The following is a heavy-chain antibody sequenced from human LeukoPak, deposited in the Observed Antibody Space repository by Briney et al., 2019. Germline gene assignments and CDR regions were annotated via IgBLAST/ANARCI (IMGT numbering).Heavy chain of an antibody. Sequence: GGSLRLSCAASGFTFSDYYMSWIHQAPGKGLEWVSYISSSGSTIYYADSVKGRFTISRDNAKNSLYLQMNSLRAEDTAVYYCARQSPYDSSGYYLPDAFDIWGQGTMVTVSS. J-gene: IGHJ3*02. CDR1: GFTFSDYY. CDR3: ARQSPYDSSGYYLPDAFDI. V-gene: IGHV3-11*01. CDR2: ISSSGSTI. D-gene: IGHD3-22*01.